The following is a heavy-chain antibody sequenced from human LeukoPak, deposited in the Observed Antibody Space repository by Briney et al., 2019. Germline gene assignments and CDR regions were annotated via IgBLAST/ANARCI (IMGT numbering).Heavy chain of an antibody. CDR2: INPNSGGT. CDR3: ARADRLDGSPYLIGP. D-gene: IGHD1-26*01. Sequence: ASVKVSCKTSGYSFTDYYMHWVRQAPGQGLEWMGWINPNSGGTSTAQKFQGRITMTRDTSITTVYMEVSWLTSDDTAIYYCARADRLDGSPYLIGPWGLGTLVTVSS. V-gene: IGHV1-2*02. CDR1: GYSFTDYY. J-gene: IGHJ5*02.